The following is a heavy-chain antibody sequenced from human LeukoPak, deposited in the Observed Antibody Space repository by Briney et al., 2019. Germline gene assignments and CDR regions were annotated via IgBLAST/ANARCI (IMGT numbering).Heavy chain of an antibody. D-gene: IGHD5-12*01. Sequence: PGGSLRLSCAASGFTVISNYMSWVRQAPGKGLEWVSVIYSGGSTYYADSVKGRFTISRDDSKNTLYLQMNSLRAEDTAVYYCARDRGYGDHPNWFDPWGQGTQVTVSS. CDR3: ARDRGYGDHPNWFDP. CDR2: IYSGGST. V-gene: IGHV3-66*01. J-gene: IGHJ5*02. CDR1: GFTVISNY.